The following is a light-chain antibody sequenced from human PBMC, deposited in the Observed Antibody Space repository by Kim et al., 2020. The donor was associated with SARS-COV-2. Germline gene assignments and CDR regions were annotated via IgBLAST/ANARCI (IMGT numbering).Light chain of an antibody. CDR2: DAS. CDR1: QSVRTY. CDR3: QQRGNWPT. J-gene: IGKJ5*01. Sequence: EVVLTQSPATLSLSPGETATLSCRASQSVRTYLVGYQQKPAQAPRLLIYDASNRATGIPARFSGSGSGTDFTLTISSLEPEDFAVYYCQQRGNWPTFGQGARLEIK. V-gene: IGKV3-11*01.